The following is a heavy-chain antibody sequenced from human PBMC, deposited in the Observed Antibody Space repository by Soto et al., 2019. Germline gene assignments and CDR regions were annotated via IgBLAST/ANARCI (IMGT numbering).Heavy chain of an antibody. Sequence: EVQLVESGGGLVQPGGSLRLSCAASGFTFSSYWMHWVRQAPGKGLVWVSRINSDGSSTSYADSVKGRFTISRDNAKNTLYLQMTSLRAEDMSVYYCARDRVTMIVVNGMDVWGQGTTVTVSS. V-gene: IGHV3-74*01. CDR3: ARDRVTMIVVNGMDV. CDR2: INSDGSST. J-gene: IGHJ6*02. D-gene: IGHD3-22*01. CDR1: GFTFSSYW.